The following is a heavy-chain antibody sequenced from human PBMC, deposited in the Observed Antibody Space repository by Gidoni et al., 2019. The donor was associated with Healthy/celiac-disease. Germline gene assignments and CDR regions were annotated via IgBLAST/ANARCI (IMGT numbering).Heavy chain of an antibody. CDR3: ARWASGYDSEFDY. J-gene: IGHJ4*02. D-gene: IGHD5-12*01. CDR1: VFTFSSYA. V-gene: IGHV3-23*01. CDR2: ISGSGGST. Sequence: EVQLLESGGGLVQPGGSLRLSCAASVFTFSSYAMSWVRQAPGKGLEWVSAISGSGGSTYYADSVKGRFTISRDNSKNTLYLQMNSLRAEDTAVYYCARWASGYDSEFDYWGQGTLVTVSS.